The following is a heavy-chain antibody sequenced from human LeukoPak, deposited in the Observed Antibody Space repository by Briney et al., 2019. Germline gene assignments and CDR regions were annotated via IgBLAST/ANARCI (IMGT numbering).Heavy chain of an antibody. Sequence: GASVKVSCKASGGTFSSYAIGWVRQAPGQGLEWMGGIIPIFGTANYAQKFQGRVTITADESTSTAYMELSSLRSEDTAVYYCARSRVPMIVVVIAFDYWGQGTLVTVSS. CDR2: IIPIFGTA. CDR1: GGTFSSYA. V-gene: IGHV1-69*13. J-gene: IGHJ4*02. D-gene: IGHD3-22*01. CDR3: ARSRVPMIVVVIAFDY.